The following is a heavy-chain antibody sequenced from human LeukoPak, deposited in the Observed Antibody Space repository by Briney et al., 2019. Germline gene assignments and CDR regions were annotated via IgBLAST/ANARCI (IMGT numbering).Heavy chain of an antibody. Sequence: SETLSLTCAVYGGSFSCYYWSWIRQPPGKGLEWIGEINHSGSTNYNPSLKSRVTISVDTSKNQFSLKLSSVTAADTAVYYCARGGTPVYGSGSYYKAWGQGTLVTVSS. CDR1: GGSFSCYY. J-gene: IGHJ5*02. CDR3: ARGGTPVYGSGSYYKA. CDR2: INHSGST. V-gene: IGHV4-34*01. D-gene: IGHD3-10*01.